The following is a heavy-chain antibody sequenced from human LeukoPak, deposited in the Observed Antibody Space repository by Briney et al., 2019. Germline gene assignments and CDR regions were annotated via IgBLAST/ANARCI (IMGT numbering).Heavy chain of an antibody. J-gene: IGHJ4*02. D-gene: IGHD2-2*01. CDR1: GFTFSSYG. CDR3: AKDSKYQLLSNTIFR. V-gene: IGHV3-30*02. CDR2: IRYDGSNK. Sequence: PGGSLRLSCAASGFTFSSYGMHWVRQAPGKGLEWVAFIRYDGSNKYYADSVKGRFTISRDNSKNTLYLQMNSLRAEDTAVYYCAKDSKYQLLSNTIFRWGQGTLVTVSS.